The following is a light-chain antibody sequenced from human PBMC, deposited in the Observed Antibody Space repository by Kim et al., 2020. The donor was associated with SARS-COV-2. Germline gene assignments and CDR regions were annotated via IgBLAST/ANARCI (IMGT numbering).Light chain of an antibody. CDR1: QDISNY. CDR2: GAS. CDR3: QQYDDYPHT. J-gene: IGKJ4*01. Sequence: DIEMTQSPSSLSASVGDRVTITCQASQDISNYLKWYQQKPGKAPKPLIYGASNLESGAPSRFSGSGSGTDFTFTISSLQPEDFATYYCQQYDDYPHTFGGGTKVEI. V-gene: IGKV1-33*01.